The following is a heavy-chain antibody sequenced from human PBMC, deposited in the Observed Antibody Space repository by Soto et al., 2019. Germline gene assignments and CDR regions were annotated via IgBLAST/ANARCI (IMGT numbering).Heavy chain of an antibody. CDR2: IYYSGST. Sequence: SETLSLTCTVSGASISSGGYYWSWIRQHPGKGLEWIGYIYYSGSTYYNPSLKSRVTISVDTSKNQFSLKLSSVTAADTAVYYCARVQRGYSGYADWFDPWGQGTLVTVSS. CDR1: GASISSGGYY. D-gene: IGHD5-12*01. J-gene: IGHJ5*02. V-gene: IGHV4-31*03. CDR3: ARVQRGYSGYADWFDP.